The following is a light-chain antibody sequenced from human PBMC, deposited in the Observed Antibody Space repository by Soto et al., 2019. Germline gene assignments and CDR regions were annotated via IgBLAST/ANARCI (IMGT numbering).Light chain of an antibody. CDR2: DTS. CDR3: QQYNIWPPIT. V-gene: IGKV3-15*01. Sequence: EIVLTQSPGTLSLSPGERATLSCRASQSVSNNYLAWYQQKPGQAPRLLIYDTSTRATGVPARFSGSRSGPEFSVTINSLQSEGFAVYYCQQYNIWPPITFGQGTRLEIK. CDR1: QSVSNN. J-gene: IGKJ5*01.